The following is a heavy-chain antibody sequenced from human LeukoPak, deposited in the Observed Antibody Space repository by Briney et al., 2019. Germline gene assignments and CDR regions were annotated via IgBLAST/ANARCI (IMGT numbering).Heavy chain of an antibody. J-gene: IGHJ4*02. CDR2: TSTYNT. V-gene: IGHV1-18*01. D-gene: IGHD6-19*01. Sequence: ASVKVSCKASGGTFSSYAISWVRQAPGQGLEWMGWTSTYNTNYIQKLQGRVTMTTDTSTSTAYMELRGLRSDGTAVYYCAKGSSGWSLDYWGQGTLVTVSS. CDR1: GGTFSSYA. CDR3: AKGSSGWSLDY.